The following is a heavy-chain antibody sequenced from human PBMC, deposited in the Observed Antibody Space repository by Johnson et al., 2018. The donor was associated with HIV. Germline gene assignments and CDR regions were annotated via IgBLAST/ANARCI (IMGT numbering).Heavy chain of an antibody. V-gene: IGHV3-66*01. J-gene: IGHJ3*02. D-gene: IGHD1-26*01. CDR1: GFTVSSNY. CDR2: IYSGGST. CDR3: ARDRGLWERNGAGAFDI. Sequence: VQLVESGGGLVQPGGSLRLSCAASGFTVSSNYMNWVRQAPGKGLEWVSVIYSGGSTYYADSVKGRFTISRDNAKNSLYLQMNSLRAEDTAVYYCARDRGLWERNGAGAFDIWGQGTMVTVSS.